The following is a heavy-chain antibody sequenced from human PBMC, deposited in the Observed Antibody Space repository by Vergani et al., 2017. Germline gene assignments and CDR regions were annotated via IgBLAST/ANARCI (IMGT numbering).Heavy chain of an antibody. J-gene: IGHJ5*02. CDR2: INHSGST. V-gene: IGHV4-34*01. D-gene: IGHD3-3*01. CDR1: GGSFSGYY. Sequence: QVQLQQWGAGLLKPSETLSLTCAVYGGSFSGYYWSWIRQPPGTGLEWLGEINHSGSTNYNPSLKSRVTISVDTSKNQFSLKLSSVTAADTAVSYCARVQGPSIFGVVIRRYNWFDPWGQGTLVTVSS. CDR3: ARVQGPSIFGVVIRRYNWFDP.